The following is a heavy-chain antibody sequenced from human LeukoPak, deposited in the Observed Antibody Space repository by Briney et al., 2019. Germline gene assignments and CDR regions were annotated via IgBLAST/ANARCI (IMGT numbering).Heavy chain of an antibody. CDR3: ARNSAYPYSHGDYDTLDY. J-gene: IGHJ4*02. CDR2: ISNSGSYI. D-gene: IGHD4-17*01. Sequence: AGSLRLSCAASGFTFSSYSVTWVRQAPGKGLEWVSSISNSGSYIYYADSVKGRFTISRDNAKNSLYLQMNSLRAEDTAVYYCARNSAYPYSHGDYDTLDYWGQGTLVTVSS. V-gene: IGHV3-21*01. CDR1: GFTFSSYS.